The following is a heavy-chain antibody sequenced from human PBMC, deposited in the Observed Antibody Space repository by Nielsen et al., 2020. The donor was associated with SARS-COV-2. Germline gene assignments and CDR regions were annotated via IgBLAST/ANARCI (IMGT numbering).Heavy chain of an antibody. CDR2: INAGNGNT. D-gene: IGHD3-22*01. V-gene: IGHV1-3*01. Sequence: WVRQAPGQRLEWMGWINAGNGNTKYSQKIQGRVTITRDTSASTAYMELSSLRSEDTAVYYCATSRGSYYYDSSGYWAFDYWGQGTLVTVSS. CDR3: ATSRGSYYYDSSGYWAFDY. J-gene: IGHJ4*02.